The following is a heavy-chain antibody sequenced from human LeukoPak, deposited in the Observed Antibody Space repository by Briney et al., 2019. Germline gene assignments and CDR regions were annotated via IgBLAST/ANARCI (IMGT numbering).Heavy chain of an antibody. CDR2: INPNSGGT. CDR3: YDYFGSGSHDAFDI. CDR1: GYTFTGYY. V-gene: IGHV1-2*02. J-gene: IGHJ3*02. Sequence: ASVKVSCKASGYTFTGYYMHWVRQAPGQGLEWMGWINPNSGGTNYAQKFQGRVTMTRDTSISTAYMELSRLRSDDTAVYYCYDYFGSGSHDAFDIWGQGTMVTVSS. D-gene: IGHD3-10*01.